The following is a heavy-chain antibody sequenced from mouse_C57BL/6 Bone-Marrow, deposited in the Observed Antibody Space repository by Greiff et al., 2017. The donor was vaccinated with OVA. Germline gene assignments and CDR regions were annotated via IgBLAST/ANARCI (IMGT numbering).Heavy chain of an antibody. CDR2: IDPANGDT. D-gene: IGHD4-1*02. CDR1: GFNIKNTY. J-gene: IGHJ3*01. CDR3: ARGSTGAKAWFAD. V-gene: IGHV14-3*01. Sequence: EVKLQESVAELVRPGASVKLSCTASGFNIKNTYMHWVKQRPEQGLEWIGRIDPANGDTNYTPKFQGKATITADTSSNTAYLQLSSLTSEDTAIYYCARGSTGAKAWFADWGQGTMVTVSA.